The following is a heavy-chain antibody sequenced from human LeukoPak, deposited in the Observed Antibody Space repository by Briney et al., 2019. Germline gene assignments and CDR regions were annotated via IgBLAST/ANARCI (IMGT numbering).Heavy chain of an antibody. D-gene: IGHD6-13*01. CDR3: AKDATPALGTVYMDV. Sequence: GGSLRLSCAASGFMFSTYEMNWVRQAPGKGLEWISHISNFGDIIHYADSVEGRFTISRDNDKNSIYLQMNSLRAEDTAVYYCAKDATPALGTVYMDVWGKGTTVTISS. V-gene: IGHV3-48*03. CDR1: GFMFSTYE. CDR2: ISNFGDII. J-gene: IGHJ6*03.